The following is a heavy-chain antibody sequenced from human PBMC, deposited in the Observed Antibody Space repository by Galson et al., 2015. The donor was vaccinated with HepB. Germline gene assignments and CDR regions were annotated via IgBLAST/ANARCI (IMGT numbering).Heavy chain of an antibody. J-gene: IGHJ3*02. V-gene: IGHV3-21*01. D-gene: IGHD6-19*01. CDR3: ARDPIAVAGTGTFDI. CDR1: GFTFSSYS. Sequence: SLRLSCAASGFTFSSYSMNWVRQAPGKELEWVSSISSSSSYIYYADSVKGRFTISRDNAKNSLYLQMNSLRAEDTAVYYCARDPIAVAGTGTFDIWGQGTMVTVSS. CDR2: ISSSSSYI.